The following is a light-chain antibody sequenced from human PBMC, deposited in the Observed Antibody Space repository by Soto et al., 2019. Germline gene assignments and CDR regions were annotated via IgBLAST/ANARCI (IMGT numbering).Light chain of an antibody. CDR3: QQYNSYPFT. Sequence: DIQMTQSPSSLSASVGDRVTITCRAGQGVRTDLAWYQQKPGKAPKSLISAASDLQSGVPSRFSGSASETDFTLTITNLQPEDFATYYCQQYNSYPFTFGPGTKVDIK. CDR2: AAS. J-gene: IGKJ3*01. CDR1: QGVRTD. V-gene: IGKV1-16*01.